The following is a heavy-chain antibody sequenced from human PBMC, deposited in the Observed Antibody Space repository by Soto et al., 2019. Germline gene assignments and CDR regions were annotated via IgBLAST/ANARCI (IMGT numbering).Heavy chain of an antibody. CDR1: GGSISSSNW. V-gene: IGHV4-4*02. CDR2: IYHSGST. J-gene: IGHJ4*02. CDR3: AKVSPTVLLRWFDY. Sequence: QVQLQESGPGLVKPSGTLSLTCAVSGGSISSSNWWSWVRQPPGKGLEWIGEIYHSGSTNYNPSLMSAFPVSLDKSKTRSPLKLSFVTAAATAVYYCAKVSPTVLLRWFDYWGQGTLVTVSS. D-gene: IGHD4-17*01.